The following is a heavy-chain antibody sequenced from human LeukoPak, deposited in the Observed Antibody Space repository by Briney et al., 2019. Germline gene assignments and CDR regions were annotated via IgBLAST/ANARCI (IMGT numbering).Heavy chain of an antibody. V-gene: IGHV4-4*07. CDR1: GGSVRSYY. CDR2: IYTSGTT. D-gene: IGHD1-26*01. J-gene: IGHJ6*03. Sequence: SETLSLTCNVSGGSVRSYYWSWIRQSAGKGLEWIGRIYTSGTTNYNPSLRSRVAISVDTSKNQVSLRLNSVTAADTAVYYCARDDNVYSSNYQFMDVWGKGTTVTVSS. CDR3: ARDDNVYSSNYQFMDV.